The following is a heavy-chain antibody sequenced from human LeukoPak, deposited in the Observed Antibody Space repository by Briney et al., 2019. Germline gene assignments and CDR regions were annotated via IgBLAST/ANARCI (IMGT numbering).Heavy chain of an antibody. J-gene: IGHJ6*03. CDR3: ARGPIRSMVRGVMYYYYYMDV. D-gene: IGHD3-10*01. CDR2: IYYSGST. V-gene: IGHV4-39*07. Sequence: PSETLSLTCTVSGGSISSSSYYWGWIRQPPGKGLEWIGSIYYSGSTNYNPSLKSRVTISVDTSKNQFSLKLSSVTAADTAVYYCARGPIRSMVRGVMYYYYYMDVWGKGTTVTISS. CDR1: GGSISSSSYY.